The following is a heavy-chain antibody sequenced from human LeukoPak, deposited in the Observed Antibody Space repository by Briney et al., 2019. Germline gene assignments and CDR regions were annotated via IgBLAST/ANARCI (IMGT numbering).Heavy chain of an antibody. CDR3: ARVDDWNDSFDY. Sequence: ASVKVSCKASGGTFSSYAISWVRQAPGQGLEWMGGIIPIFGTANYAQKFQGRVTITADESTSTAYMELSSLRSEDTAVYCCARVDDWNDSFDYWGQGTLVTVSS. CDR1: GGTFSSYA. V-gene: IGHV1-69*13. J-gene: IGHJ4*02. CDR2: IIPIFGTA. D-gene: IGHD1-1*01.